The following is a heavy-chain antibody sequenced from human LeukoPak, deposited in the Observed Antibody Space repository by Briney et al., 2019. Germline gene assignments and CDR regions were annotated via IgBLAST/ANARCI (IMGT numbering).Heavy chain of an antibody. CDR1: GFPFTTYV. V-gene: IGHV3-23*01. Sequence: GGSLRLSCAASGFPFTTYVMSWVRQAPGKGLEWVSAISVSGDNTNYADSVKGRFAISRDNSEYTLYLRMNSLRAEDTALYYCAKGGWLDYLGQGTLVTVSS. D-gene: IGHD6-19*01. J-gene: IGHJ4*02. CDR2: ISVSGDNT. CDR3: AKGGWLDY.